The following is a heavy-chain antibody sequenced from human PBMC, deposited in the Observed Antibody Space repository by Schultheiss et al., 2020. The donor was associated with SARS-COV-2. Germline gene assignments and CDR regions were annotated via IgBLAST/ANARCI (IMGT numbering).Heavy chain of an antibody. D-gene: IGHD3-22*01. J-gene: IGHJ3*02. Sequence: SETLSLSCSVSGASITSQFWSWIRQPPGKGPEWIGYVYASGSTKYNPSLRSRLTISADTSKNQFSLKLSSVTAADTAVYYCARSISGYHSGGFDIWGQGAMVTVSS. CDR3: ARSISGYHSGGFDI. CDR2: VYASGST. V-gene: IGHV4-59*11. CDR1: GASITSQF.